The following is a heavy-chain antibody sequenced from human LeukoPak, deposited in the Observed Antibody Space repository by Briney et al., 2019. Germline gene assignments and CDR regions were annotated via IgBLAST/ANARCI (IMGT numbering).Heavy chain of an antibody. CDR2: IIPIFGTA. Sequence: SVKVSCKASGGTLSSYAISWVRQAPGQGLEWVGGIIPIFGTANYAQKFQGRVTITADESTSTASMELSSLRSEDTAVYYCAREGCSSTSCYASGAFDIWGHGTMVTVSS. V-gene: IGHV1-69*13. CDR1: GGTLSSYA. J-gene: IGHJ3*02. D-gene: IGHD2-2*01. CDR3: AREGCSSTSCYASGAFDI.